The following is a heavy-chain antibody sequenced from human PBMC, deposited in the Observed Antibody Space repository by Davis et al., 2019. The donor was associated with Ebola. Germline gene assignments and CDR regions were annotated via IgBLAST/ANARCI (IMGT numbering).Heavy chain of an antibody. CDR1: GFTFSSHT. D-gene: IGHD2-15*01. J-gene: IGHJ4*02. V-gene: IGHV3-48*02. CDR3: TRDIATVVFDY. CDR2: ISGSSNTI. Sequence: PGGSLRLSCAASGFTFSSHTKHWFRQAPGKGLEWISYISGSSNTIYYADSVKGRFIISRDNAKNSVYLQMNSLRDEDTAVYYCTRDIATVVFDYWGQGTLVTVSS.